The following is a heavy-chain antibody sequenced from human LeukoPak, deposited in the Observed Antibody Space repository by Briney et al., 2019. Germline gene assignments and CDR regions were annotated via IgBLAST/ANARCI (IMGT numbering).Heavy chain of an antibody. CDR2: IYYSGST. V-gene: IGHV4-59*01. Sequence: PSETLSLTCTVAGGSISSNYWSWIRQPPGKGLEWIGYIYYSGSTNYNPSLKSRVTISVDTSKNQFSLKLSSVAAADTAVYYCAILEYGSGSLAWFDHWGQGTQVTVSS. J-gene: IGHJ5*02. CDR1: GGSISSNY. D-gene: IGHD6-19*01. CDR3: AILEYGSGSLAWFDH.